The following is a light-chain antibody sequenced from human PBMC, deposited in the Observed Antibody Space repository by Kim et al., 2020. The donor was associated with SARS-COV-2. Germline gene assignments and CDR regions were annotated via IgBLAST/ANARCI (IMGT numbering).Light chain of an antibody. J-gene: IGKJ1*01. CDR1: QSVNSR. CDR3: QQYDTWPPWT. V-gene: IGKV3-15*01. CDR2: GTS. Sequence: SPGERATLSCSASQSVNSRLAWYQEKPGQAPRLLIYGTSTRATDVPARFSGSGSGTEFTLTISSLQSEDFALYYCQQYDTWPPWTFGLGTKVDIK.